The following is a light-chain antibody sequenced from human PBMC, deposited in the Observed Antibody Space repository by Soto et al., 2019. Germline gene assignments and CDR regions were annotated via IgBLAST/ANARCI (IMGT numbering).Light chain of an antibody. CDR1: QNIDSS. CDR3: QQTYSTPWT. CDR2: DAS. Sequence: DIQLTQSPSSLSASVGDRVTISCRASQNIDSSLNWYQQRPGKAPKLLIHDASSLQSGVPSRFSGSGSGTDFALTISSLQPEDFATIYCQQTYSTPWTFGQGTKVEIK. V-gene: IGKV1-39*01. J-gene: IGKJ1*01.